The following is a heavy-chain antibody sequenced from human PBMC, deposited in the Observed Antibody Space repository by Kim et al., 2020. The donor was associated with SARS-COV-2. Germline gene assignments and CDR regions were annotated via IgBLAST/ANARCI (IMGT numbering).Heavy chain of an antibody. CDR2: IDTVGSET. V-gene: IGHV3-74*01. CDR1: GFTFTEYW. CDR3: ARDGRLTPYSPGAFDI. D-gene: IGHD3-9*01. Sequence: GGSLRLSCAASGFTFTEYWMHWVRQAPGKGLMWVSRIDTVGSETAYSDSVRGRFTISRDIAKNTLYLQMNSLTAEDTAVYYCARDGRLTPYSPGAFDIWGQGTMVTVS. J-gene: IGHJ3*02.